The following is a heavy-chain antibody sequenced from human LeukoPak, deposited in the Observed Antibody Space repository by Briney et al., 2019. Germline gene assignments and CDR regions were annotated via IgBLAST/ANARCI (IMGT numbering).Heavy chain of an antibody. D-gene: IGHD4-17*01. CDR1: GGTISSGSW. Sequence: SETLSLTCAVSGGTISSGSWWGWIRQPPGKGLEWIGEIHHSGSTNYNPSLKSRVTLSVDKSKNQLSLRLTSVTAADTAVYYCARGGDYRFDYWGQGTLVTVSS. V-gene: IGHV4-4*02. J-gene: IGHJ4*02. CDR3: ARGGDYRFDY. CDR2: IHHSGST.